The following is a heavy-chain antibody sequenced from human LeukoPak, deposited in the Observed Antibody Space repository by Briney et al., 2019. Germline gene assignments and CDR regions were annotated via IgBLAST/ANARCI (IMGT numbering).Heavy chain of an antibody. J-gene: IGHJ5*02. CDR1: GGSISIYY. CDR3: ARGRVFFDP. CDR2: TYNNRST. D-gene: IGHD6-6*01. V-gene: IGHV4-59*01. Sequence: SETLSLTCTVSGGSISIYYWTWIRQPPGKGLEWIANTYNNRSTNYNPSLKSRVTISVDTSKNQFSLKLSSVTAADTAVYYCARGRVFFDPWGQGTLVTVSS.